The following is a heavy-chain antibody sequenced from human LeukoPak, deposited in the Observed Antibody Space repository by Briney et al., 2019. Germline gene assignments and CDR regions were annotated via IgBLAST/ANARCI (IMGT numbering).Heavy chain of an antibody. CDR3: AKDRPASHGSGSFGDY. J-gene: IGHJ4*02. D-gene: IGHD3-10*01. V-gene: IGHV3-23*01. Sequence: PGGSLRLSCAASGFTFSSYAMSWVRQAPGKGLEWASPISGSGTGTYYADSVKGRFTISRDNSKSTIYLQMNSLRAEDTAVYYCAKDRPASHGSGSFGDYWGQGTLVTVST. CDR2: ISGSGTGT. CDR1: GFTFSSYA.